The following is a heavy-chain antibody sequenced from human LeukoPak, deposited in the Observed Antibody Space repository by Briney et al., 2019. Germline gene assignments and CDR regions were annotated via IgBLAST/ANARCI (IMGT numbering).Heavy chain of an antibody. CDR3: VSRAVSGTYYVYYFDY. D-gene: IGHD1-26*01. Sequence: PGGSLRLSCAASGFSFSNYWMHWVRQVPGKGLEWVSRINSDGSSTSYADSVKGRFTISRDNAKNTLYLQMNSLRAEDTAVYYCVSRAVSGTYYVYYFDYWGQGTLVTVSS. CDR1: GFSFSNYW. V-gene: IGHV3-74*01. CDR2: INSDGSST. J-gene: IGHJ4*02.